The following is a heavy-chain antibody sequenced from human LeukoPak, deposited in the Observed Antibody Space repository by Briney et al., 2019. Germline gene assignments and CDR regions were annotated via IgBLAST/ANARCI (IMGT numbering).Heavy chain of an antibody. CDR1: GFTVSSNY. D-gene: IGHD6-13*01. J-gene: IGHJ4*02. V-gene: IGHV3-66*04. CDR3: ARRAAGYSSSWSFDY. Sequence: PGGSLRLSCAASGFTVSSNYMSWVRQAPGKGLEWVSVIYSGGSTYYADSVKGKFTISRVNSKNTLYLQMNSLRAEDTAVYYCARRAAGYSSSWSFDYWGQGTLVTVSS. CDR2: IYSGGST.